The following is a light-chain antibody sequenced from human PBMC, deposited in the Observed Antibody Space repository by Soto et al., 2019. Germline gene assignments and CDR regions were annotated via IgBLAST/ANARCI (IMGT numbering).Light chain of an antibody. J-gene: IGKJ1*01. CDR2: ATS. Sequence: DIPMTQSPSSLSASVGDRVTIACRASQSIGSYLNWYQQKPGKAPKLLMFATSYLQGGVPSRFRGSGSSTDFTLTINCRPPEYLATYYCQQSFIFPPTCGQGTKVEVK. CDR1: QSIGSY. CDR3: QQSFIFPPT. V-gene: IGKV1-39*01.